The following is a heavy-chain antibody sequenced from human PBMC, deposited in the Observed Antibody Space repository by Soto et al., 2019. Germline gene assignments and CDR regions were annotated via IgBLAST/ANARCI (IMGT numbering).Heavy chain of an antibody. D-gene: IGHD3-22*01. Sequence: GGSLRLSCAASGFTFSSYGMHWVRQAPGKGLEWVAVISYDGSNKYYADSVKGRFTISRDNSKNTLYLQMNSLRAEDTAVYYCAKGGGRVEYYDSSGYYPPMKYYFDCWGQGTLVTVSS. V-gene: IGHV3-30*18. CDR3: AKGGGRVEYYDSSGYYPPMKYYFDC. CDR1: GFTFSSYG. J-gene: IGHJ4*02. CDR2: ISYDGSNK.